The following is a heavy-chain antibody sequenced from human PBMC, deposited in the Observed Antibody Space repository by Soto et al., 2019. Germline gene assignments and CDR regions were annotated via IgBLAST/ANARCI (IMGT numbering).Heavy chain of an antibody. Sequence: EVHLVESGGGLVQPGGSLRLSCAATGFSFGRYAMNWVRQPPGKGLEWVAYISASSTNIDYADSVKGRFTVSRDNAQNSLSLQMNSLRDEDTAVYFCAGDESLGQHLVYHFDTWGQGNVVTVSS. V-gene: IGHV3-48*02. CDR2: ISASSTNI. CDR1: GFSFGRYA. CDR3: AGDESLGQHLVYHFDT. D-gene: IGHD6-13*01. J-gene: IGHJ4*02.